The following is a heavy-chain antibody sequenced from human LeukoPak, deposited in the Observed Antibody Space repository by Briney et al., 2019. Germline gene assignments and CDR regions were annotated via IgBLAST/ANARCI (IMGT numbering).Heavy chain of an antibody. CDR1: GFTVSRNS. V-gene: IGHV3-53*01. CDR3: ARGPYGSGSYYLDY. D-gene: IGHD3-10*01. J-gene: IGHJ4*02. CDR2: IYSDNT. Sequence: GGSLRLSCTVSGFTVSRNSMSWVSQAPGKGLEWVSFIYSDNTHYSDSVKGRFTISRDNSKNTLYLQMNSLRAEDTAVYYCARGPYGSGSYYLDYWGQGTLVTVSS.